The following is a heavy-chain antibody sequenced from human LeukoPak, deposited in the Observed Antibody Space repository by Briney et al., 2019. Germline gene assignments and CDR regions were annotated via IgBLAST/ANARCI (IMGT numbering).Heavy chain of an antibody. Sequence: GGSLRLSCAASGFTFSSYAMSWVRQAPGKGLEWVSAISGSGGSTYYADSVKGRFTISRDNSKNTLYLQMNSLRAEDTAVYYCAKDETVMFTYQLVSWGQRTLATVSS. D-gene: IGHD3-16*01. CDR3: AKDETVMFTYQLVS. J-gene: IGHJ5*02. CDR2: ISGSGGST. CDR1: GFTFSSYA. V-gene: IGHV3-23*01.